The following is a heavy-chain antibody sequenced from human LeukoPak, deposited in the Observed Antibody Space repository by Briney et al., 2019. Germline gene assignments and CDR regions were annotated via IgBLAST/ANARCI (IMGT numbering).Heavy chain of an antibody. J-gene: IGHJ4*02. CDR2: IYHSGST. CDR3: ARIHNYDFWSGLDY. V-gene: IGHV4-30-2*01. Sequence: SETLSLTCTVSGGSISSGGYYWSWIRQHPGKGLEWIGYIYHSGSTYCNPSLKSRVTISVDRSKNQFSLKLSSVTAVDTAVYYCARIHNYDFWSGLDYWGQGTLVTVSS. D-gene: IGHD3-3*01. CDR1: GGSISSGGYY.